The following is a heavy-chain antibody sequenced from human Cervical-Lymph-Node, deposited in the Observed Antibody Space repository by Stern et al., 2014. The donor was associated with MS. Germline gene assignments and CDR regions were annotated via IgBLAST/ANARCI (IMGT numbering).Heavy chain of an antibody. CDR3: ARDRDCSSTTCYNAFDI. Sequence: VQLVESGGGVVQPGRSLRLSCAASGFTFTTYAMHWVRQAPGKGLEWVAVISSDGRSKYDADSVKGRFTISSDNSENMLYLQLNSLRAEDTAVYYCARDRDCSSTTCYNAFDIWGQGTLVTVSS. V-gene: IGHV3-30-3*01. CDR1: GFTFTTYA. J-gene: IGHJ3*02. CDR2: ISSDGRSK. D-gene: IGHD2-2*02.